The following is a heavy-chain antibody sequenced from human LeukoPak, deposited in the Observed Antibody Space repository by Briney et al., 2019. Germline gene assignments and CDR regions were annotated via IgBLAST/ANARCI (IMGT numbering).Heavy chain of an antibody. Sequence: KPSETLSLTCTVSGGSISSYYWSWIRQPPGKGLEWIGYIYYSGSTNYNPSLKSRVTISVDTSKNQFSLKLSSVTAAYTAVYYCARVSLRAFDIWGQGTMVTVSS. V-gene: IGHV4-59*01. CDR3: ARVSLRAFDI. CDR1: GGSISSYY. CDR2: IYYSGST. J-gene: IGHJ3*02.